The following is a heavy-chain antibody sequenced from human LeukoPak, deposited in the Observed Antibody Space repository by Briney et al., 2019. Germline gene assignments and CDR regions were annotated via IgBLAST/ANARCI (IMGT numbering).Heavy chain of an antibody. CDR1: GVSVSSGSYY. V-gene: IGHV4-61*01. Sequence: PSETLSLTCTVSGVSVSSGSYYWSWIRQPPGKGLEWIGYIYYSGSTNYNPSLKSRVTISVDTSKNQFSLKLSSVTAADTAVYYCARATIVVVPAAIGVWFDPWGQGTLVTVSS. CDR3: ARATIVVVPAAIGVWFDP. CDR2: IYYSGST. D-gene: IGHD2-2*02. J-gene: IGHJ5*02.